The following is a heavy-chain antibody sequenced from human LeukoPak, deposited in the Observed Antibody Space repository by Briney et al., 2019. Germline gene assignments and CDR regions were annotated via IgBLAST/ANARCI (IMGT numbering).Heavy chain of an antibody. V-gene: IGHV3-30-3*01. D-gene: IGHD6-13*01. CDR2: ISYDGTNK. Sequence: PGRSLRLSCAASGFSLSSYAMHWVRQALGKGLEWVAVISYDGTNKYYADSVKGRFTISRDNSKNTLYLQMNSLRPEDTAVYYCASSTLAAAVPFDYWGQGTLVTVSS. CDR3: ASSTLAAAVPFDY. J-gene: IGHJ4*02. CDR1: GFSLSSYA.